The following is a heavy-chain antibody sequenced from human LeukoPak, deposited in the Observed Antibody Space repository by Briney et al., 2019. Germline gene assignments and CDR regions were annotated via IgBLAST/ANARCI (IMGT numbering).Heavy chain of an antibody. CDR2: TYYRSKWYN. CDR3: VRDLTVTTLPWFDP. J-gene: IGHJ5*02. CDR1: GDSVSSNSAA. Sequence: SQTLSLTCAISGDSVSSNSAAWNWIRQSPSRGLEWLGRTYYRSKWYNDYAVSVKSRITINPDTSKNQFCLQLNSVTPEDTAVYYCVRDLTVTTLPWFDPWGQGTLVTVSS. D-gene: IGHD4-17*01. V-gene: IGHV6-1*01.